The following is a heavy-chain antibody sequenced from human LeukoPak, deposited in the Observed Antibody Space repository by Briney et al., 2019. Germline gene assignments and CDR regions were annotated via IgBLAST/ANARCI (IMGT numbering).Heavy chain of an antibody. CDR3: ARDVHGDYGSGWFDP. J-gene: IGHJ5*02. Sequence: ASVKVSCKTSGGTFNNSAISWVRQAPGQGVEWVGGIITLFGTAGYAQKFQGRVTITKDESTRTVYLELTSLTSDDTAVYYCARDVHGDYGSGWFDPWGQGTLVSVSS. D-gene: IGHD4-17*01. CDR2: IITLFGTA. CDR1: GGTFNNSA. V-gene: IGHV1-69*05.